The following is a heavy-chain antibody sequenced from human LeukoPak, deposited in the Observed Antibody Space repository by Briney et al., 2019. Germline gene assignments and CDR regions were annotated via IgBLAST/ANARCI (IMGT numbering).Heavy chain of an antibody. CDR3: ARELREHGVFDI. CDR2: IYSDGST. V-gene: IGHV3-53*01. CDR1: GFTVSRNY. D-gene: IGHD1-26*01. J-gene: IGHJ3*02. Sequence: GGSLRLSCAASGFTVSRNYMSWVRQGPGKGLEWVSEIYSDGSTYYTASVKGRFSISRDNSKNTVFLQMNSLRAEDTAVYYCARELREHGVFDIWGQGTMVTVSS.